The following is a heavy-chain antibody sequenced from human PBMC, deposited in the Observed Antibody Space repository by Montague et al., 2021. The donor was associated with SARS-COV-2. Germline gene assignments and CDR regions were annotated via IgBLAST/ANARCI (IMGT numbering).Heavy chain of an antibody. V-gene: IGHV4-39*07. J-gene: IGHJ4*02. D-gene: IGHD3-10*01. Sequence: SETLSLTCTVSGGSISSSNYYWGWIRQPPGKRLEWIGNMYYSGSTYYNPSLKSRVTISIDTSKNQFSLKLSSVTAADTAVYYCARSLDPSGTYYLPYWGQGTLVTVSS. CDR1: GGSISSSNYY. CDR2: MYYSGST. CDR3: ARSLDPSGTYYLPY.